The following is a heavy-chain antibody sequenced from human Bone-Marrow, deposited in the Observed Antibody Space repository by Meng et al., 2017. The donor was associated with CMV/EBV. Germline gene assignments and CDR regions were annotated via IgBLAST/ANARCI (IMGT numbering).Heavy chain of an antibody. J-gene: IGHJ6*01. Sequence: ASVKVSCKASAYMLVSPAIITWVRQAPGQGLEWMGWINTSKGNTNNAQRFQGRVTMTTDTSTSTAYMELRSLRSDDTAVYYCARDPLYQLPPIQYGMDVWGQGTTVTGSS. D-gene: IGHD2-2*01. V-gene: IGHV1-18*04. CDR3: ARDPLYQLPPIQYGMDV. CDR2: INTSKGNT. CDR1: AYMLVSPA.